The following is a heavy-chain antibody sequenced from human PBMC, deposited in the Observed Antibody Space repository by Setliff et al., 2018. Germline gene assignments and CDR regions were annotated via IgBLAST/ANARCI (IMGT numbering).Heavy chain of an antibody. V-gene: IGHV4-61*01. CDR2: IYYSGST. J-gene: IGHJ6*03. D-gene: IGHD6-19*01. CDR1: GGSISSGSYY. Sequence: KTSETLSLTCTVSGGSISSGSYYWAWIRQPPGKGLEWIGYIYYSGSTNYNPSLKSRVTMAVDTSKNQFSLKLNSVTAAGTAIYYCARATSGWYSAYYYYMDVWGKGTTVTVS. CDR3: ARATSGWYSAYYYYMDV.